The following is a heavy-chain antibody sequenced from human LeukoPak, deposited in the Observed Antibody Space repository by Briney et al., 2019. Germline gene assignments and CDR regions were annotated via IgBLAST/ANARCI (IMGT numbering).Heavy chain of an antibody. J-gene: IGHJ6*03. Sequence: GGSLRLSCAASGFTFSSYEMNWVRQAPGKGLEWVSYISSIGSTIYYADSVKGRFTISRDNAKNSLFLQMNSLTAEDTAVYYCARDPYSGGYWNYYYYYMDVWGKGTTVTISS. CDR2: ISSIGSTI. D-gene: IGHD1-26*01. CDR1: GFTFSSYE. CDR3: ARDPYSGGYWNYYYYYMDV. V-gene: IGHV3-48*03.